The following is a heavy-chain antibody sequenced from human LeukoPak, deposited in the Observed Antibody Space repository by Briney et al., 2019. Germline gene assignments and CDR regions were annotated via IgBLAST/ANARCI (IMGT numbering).Heavy chain of an antibody. J-gene: IGHJ4*02. D-gene: IGHD3-22*01. V-gene: IGHV1-69*05. Sequence: SVKVSCKASGGTFSSYAISWVRQAPGQGLEWMGRIIPIFGTANYAQKFQGRVTITTDESTSTAYMELSSLRSEDTAVYYCARERYYDSSGYYSLDYWGQGTLVTVSS. CDR3: ARERYYDSSGYYSLDY. CDR2: IIPIFGTA. CDR1: GGTFSSYA.